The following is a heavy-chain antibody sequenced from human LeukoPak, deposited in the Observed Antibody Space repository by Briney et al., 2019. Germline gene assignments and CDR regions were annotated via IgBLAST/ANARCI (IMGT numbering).Heavy chain of an antibody. CDR2: ISYDGSNK. Sequence: GGSLRLSCAASRFNLRSYALHWIRQAPGKGLEWVAVISYDGSNKYYADPVKGRFTISRDNSKNTLYLQMNSLRAEDTAVYCCARGGVVVTAIDYWGQGTLVTVSS. CDR1: RFNLRSYA. V-gene: IGHV3-30*04. CDR3: ARGGVVVTAIDY. J-gene: IGHJ4*02. D-gene: IGHD2-21*02.